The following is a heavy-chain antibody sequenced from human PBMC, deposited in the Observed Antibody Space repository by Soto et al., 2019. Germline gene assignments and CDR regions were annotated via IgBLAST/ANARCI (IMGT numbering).Heavy chain of an antibody. J-gene: IGHJ6*02. CDR2: IYPGDSDT. CDR1: GYSFTSYW. D-gene: IGHD5-18*01. Sequence: GESLKISCKGSGYSFTSYWIGWVRQMPGKGLEWMGIIYPGDSDTRYSPSFQGQVTISADKSISTAYLQWSSLKASDTAMYYCARGDTAMVITWLTDYYYGMDVWGQGTTVTVSS. V-gene: IGHV5-51*01. CDR3: ARGDTAMVITWLTDYYYGMDV.